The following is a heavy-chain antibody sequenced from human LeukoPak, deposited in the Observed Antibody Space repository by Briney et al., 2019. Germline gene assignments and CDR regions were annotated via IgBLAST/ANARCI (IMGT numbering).Heavy chain of an antibody. CDR1: GGSISSGGYY. D-gene: IGHD2-2*01. J-gene: IGHJ3*02. CDR3: ARALVVPAATRGRAFDI. Sequence: SQTLSPTCTVSGGSISSGGYYWSWIRQHPGKGLEWIGYIYYSGSTYYNPSLKSRVTISVDTSKNQFSLKLSSVTAADTAVYYCARALVVPAATRGRAFDIWGQGTMVTVSS. CDR2: IYYSGST. V-gene: IGHV4-31*03.